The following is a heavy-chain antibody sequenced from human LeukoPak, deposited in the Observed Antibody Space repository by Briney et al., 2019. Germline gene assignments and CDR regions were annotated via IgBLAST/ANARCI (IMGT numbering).Heavy chain of an antibody. D-gene: IGHD5-18*01. Sequence: SETLSLTCSVSGGSISRYYWSWIRQPPGKGLEWIGYIYYSGSTYYNPSLKSRVTISVDTSKNQFSLKLSSVTAADTAVYYCATLSDTAMVVDYWGQGTLVTVSS. J-gene: IGHJ4*02. CDR2: IYYSGST. CDR3: ATLSDTAMVVDY. V-gene: IGHV4-59*06. CDR1: GGSISRYY.